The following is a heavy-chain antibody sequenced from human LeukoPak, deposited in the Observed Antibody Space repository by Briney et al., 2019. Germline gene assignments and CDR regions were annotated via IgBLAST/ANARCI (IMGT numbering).Heavy chain of an antibody. D-gene: IGHD3-22*01. CDR2: IYYSGST. Sequence: QPSETLSLTRTVSGGSISSGSYYWSWIRQPAGKGLEWIGYIYYSGSTYYNPSLKSRVTISVDTSKNQFSLKLSSVTAADTAVYYCARDQIVVNAFDIWGQGTMVTVSS. CDR1: GGSISSGSYY. V-gene: IGHV4-30-4*08. CDR3: ARDQIVVNAFDI. J-gene: IGHJ3*02.